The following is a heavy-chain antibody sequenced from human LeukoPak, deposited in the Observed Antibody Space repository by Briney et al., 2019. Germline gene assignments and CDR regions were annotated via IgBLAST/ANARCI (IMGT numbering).Heavy chain of an antibody. CDR2: IYYSGST. D-gene: IGHD5-24*01. CDR1: GGSFSSGSYY. Sequence: SETLSLTCTVPGGSFSSGSYYWRWIRQPPGKELEWIVYIYYSGSTNYSPSLKSRVTISVDTSKNQFSLKLTSVTAADTAVYYCASVRSGRYYFDYWGQGTLVTVSS. V-gene: IGHV4-61*01. J-gene: IGHJ4*02. CDR3: ASVRSGRYYFDY.